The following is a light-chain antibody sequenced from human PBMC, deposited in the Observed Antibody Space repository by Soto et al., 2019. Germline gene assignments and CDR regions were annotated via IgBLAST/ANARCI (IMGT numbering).Light chain of an antibody. CDR2: GAS. V-gene: IGKV3-15*01. CDR1: QSVSNN. Sequence: EIVMTQSPATLSVSPGERATLSCRASQSVSNNLAWYQQKPGQAPRLLIHGASTRATGIPARFSGSGSGTEFTLTISSLQSEDFAVYYCQQYNNWPQTFGQGTKVDIK. CDR3: QQYNNWPQT. J-gene: IGKJ1*01.